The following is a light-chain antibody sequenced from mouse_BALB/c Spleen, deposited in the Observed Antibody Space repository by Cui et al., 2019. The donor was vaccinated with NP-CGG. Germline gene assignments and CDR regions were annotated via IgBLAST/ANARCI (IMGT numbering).Light chain of an antibody. CDR1: IGAVTTSNY. CDR3: ALWYSNHWV. CDR2: GTN. J-gene: IGLJ1*01. V-gene: IGLV1*01. Sequence: QAVVTQESALTTSPGETVTFTCRSSIGAVTTSNYANWVQEKPDHLFTGLIGGTNNRAPGVPARFSGSLIGDKAALTITGAQTEDEAMYFCALWYSNHWVFGGGTKLTVL.